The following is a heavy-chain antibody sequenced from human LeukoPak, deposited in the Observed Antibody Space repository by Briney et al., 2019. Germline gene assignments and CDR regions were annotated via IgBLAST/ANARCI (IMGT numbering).Heavy chain of an antibody. CDR3: ARIAVTTTMVRGAFDY. Sequence: GASVKVSCKASGYIFSDYYMHWVRQAPGQGLEWMGWINPNSGGTNYAQKFQGRVTMTRDTSISTAYMELSRPRSDDTAVYYCARIAVTTTMVRGAFDYWGQGTLVTVSS. CDR1: GYIFSDYY. CDR2: INPNSGGT. J-gene: IGHJ4*02. V-gene: IGHV1-2*02. D-gene: IGHD3-10*01.